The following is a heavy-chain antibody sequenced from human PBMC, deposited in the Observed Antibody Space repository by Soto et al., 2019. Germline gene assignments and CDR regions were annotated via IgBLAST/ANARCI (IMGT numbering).Heavy chain of an antibody. J-gene: IGHJ4*02. Sequence: PSETLSLTCAVYGGSFRGYFWSWIRQPPGKGLEWIGEINHSGITSYSPSLGSRVTTSVDTPKNQFSLSLRSVTAADTAIYYCARRFCSDSYCSYFDYWGRGTLVTVSS. D-gene: IGHD2-15*01. CDR1: GGSFRGYF. V-gene: IGHV4-34*10. CDR3: ARRFCSDSYCSYFDY. CDR2: INHSGIT.